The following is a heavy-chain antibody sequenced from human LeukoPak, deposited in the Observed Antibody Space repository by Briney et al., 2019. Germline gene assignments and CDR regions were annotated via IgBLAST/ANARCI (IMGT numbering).Heavy chain of an antibody. D-gene: IGHD3-22*01. Sequence: PGGSLRLSCAASGFTFSSYGMSWVRQPPGKGLEWIGEINHSGSTNYNPSLKSRVTMSVDTSKNQFSLKLSSVTAADTAVYYCARDKYYYDSSGYRLFDYWGQGTLVTVSS. CDR3: ARDKYYYDSSGYRLFDY. V-gene: IGHV4-34*01. J-gene: IGHJ4*02. CDR2: INHSGST. CDR1: GFTFSSYG.